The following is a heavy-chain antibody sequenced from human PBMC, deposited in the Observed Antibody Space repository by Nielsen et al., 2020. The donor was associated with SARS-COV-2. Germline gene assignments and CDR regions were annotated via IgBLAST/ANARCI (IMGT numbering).Heavy chain of an antibody. Sequence: GESLKISCAASGFTFSSYSMNWVRQVPGKGLEWVACISGGGAYTDYADSVKGRLTISRDNVRNSVFLQMNSLRGEDTAIYYCAREQQFGDYEGIGIWGQGTLVTVSS. CDR2: ISGGGAYT. CDR1: GFTFSSYS. CDR3: AREQQFGDYEGIGI. J-gene: IGHJ4*02. D-gene: IGHD4-17*01. V-gene: IGHV3-21*05.